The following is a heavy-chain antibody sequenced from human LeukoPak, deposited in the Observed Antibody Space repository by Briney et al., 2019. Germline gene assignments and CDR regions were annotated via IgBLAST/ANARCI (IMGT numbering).Heavy chain of an antibody. V-gene: IGHV1-24*01. CDR2: FDPEDGET. CDR3: ATGYYYDGSGYYFFDY. Sequence: GASVKVSCKVSGYTLTELSMHWVRQAPGKGLEWMGGFDPEDGETIYAQKFQGRVTMTEDTSTDTAYMELSSLRTEDTAVYYCATGYYYDGSGYYFFDYWGQGTLVTVSS. J-gene: IGHJ4*02. CDR1: GYTLTELS. D-gene: IGHD3-22*01.